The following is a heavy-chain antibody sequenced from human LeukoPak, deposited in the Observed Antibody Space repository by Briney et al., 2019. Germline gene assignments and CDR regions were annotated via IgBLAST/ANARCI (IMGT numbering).Heavy chain of an antibody. D-gene: IGHD5-24*01. CDR3: ARRDGYNVFDY. Sequence: ASVKVSCKASGGTFSSYAISWVRQAPGQGLEWMGGVIPIFGTANYAQKFQGRVTITADESTSTAYMDLSSLRSEDTAVYNCARRDGYNVFDYWGQGTLVTVSS. CDR2: VIPIFGTA. J-gene: IGHJ4*02. CDR1: GGTFSSYA. V-gene: IGHV1-69*13.